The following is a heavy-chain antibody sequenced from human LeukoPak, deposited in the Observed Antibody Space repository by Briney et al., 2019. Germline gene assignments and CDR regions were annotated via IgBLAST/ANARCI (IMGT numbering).Heavy chain of an antibody. J-gene: IGHJ6*03. CDR2: IKQDGSEK. CDR3: AREINSSGWYPGGYYYYMDV. V-gene: IGHV3-7*01. D-gene: IGHD6-19*01. Sequence: GGSLRLSCAASGFTFSSYGMHWVRQAPGKGLEWVANIKQDGSEKYYVDSVKGRFTISRDNAKNSLYLQMNSLGAEDTAVYYCAREINSSGWYPGGYYYYMDVWGKGTTVTVSS. CDR1: GFTFSSYG.